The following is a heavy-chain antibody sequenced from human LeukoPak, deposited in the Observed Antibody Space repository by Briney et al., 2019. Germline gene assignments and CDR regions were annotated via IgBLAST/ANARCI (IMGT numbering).Heavy chain of an antibody. Sequence: SETLSLTCAVYGGSFSGYYWSWIRQPPGKGLEWIGEINHSGSTNYNPSLKSRVTISVDTSKNQFCLKLSSVTAADTAVYYCARGPWCLAYYYYGIDVWGQGTTVTVSS. J-gene: IGHJ6*02. CDR2: INHSGST. V-gene: IGHV4-34*01. D-gene: IGHD2-21*02. CDR1: GGSFSGYY. CDR3: ARGPWCLAYYYYGIDV.